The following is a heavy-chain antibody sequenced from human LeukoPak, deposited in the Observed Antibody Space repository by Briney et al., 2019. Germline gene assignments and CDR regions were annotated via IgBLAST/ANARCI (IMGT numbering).Heavy chain of an antibody. D-gene: IGHD2-21*02. CDR1: GGTFSSYA. Sequence: ASVKVSCKASGGTFSSYAISWVRQAPGQGLEWMGRIIPILGIPNYAQKFQGRVTITADKSTTTAYMELSSLGSEDTAVYYCATEAIVVVTARDYWYFDLWGRGTLVTVSS. J-gene: IGHJ2*01. CDR3: ATEAIVVVTARDYWYFDL. CDR2: IIPILGIP. V-gene: IGHV1-69*04.